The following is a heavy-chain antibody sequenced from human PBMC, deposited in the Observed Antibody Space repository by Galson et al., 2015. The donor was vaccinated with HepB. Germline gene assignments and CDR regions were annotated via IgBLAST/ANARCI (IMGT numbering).Heavy chain of an antibody. D-gene: IGHD1-26*01. Sequence: SLRLSCATSGFTFTTHAMSWVRQAPGKGLEWVAAISGSGIYKYSTDSVRGRFTISRDNSKNTVHLEMNSLRVEDSAVYYCAKRGESGGYSPLDYWGQGSLVIVSS. CDR3: AKRGESGGYSPLDY. CDR1: GFTFTTHA. CDR2: ISGSGIYK. V-gene: IGHV3-23*01. J-gene: IGHJ4*02.